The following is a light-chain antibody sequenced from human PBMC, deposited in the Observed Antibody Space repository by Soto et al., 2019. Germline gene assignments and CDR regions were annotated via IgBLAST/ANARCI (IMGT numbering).Light chain of an antibody. V-gene: IGLV2-14*01. CDR2: EVH. Sequence: QSALTQPASVSGSPGQSITISCSGTTNDIGGYNYVCWYQHHPGKVPKVIIYEVHNRPSGVSNRFSGSKSGNTASLTISGLQAEDDADYYCCSYTKSATLVFGGGIKLTV. J-gene: IGLJ3*02. CDR3: CSYTKSATLV. CDR1: TNDIGGYNY.